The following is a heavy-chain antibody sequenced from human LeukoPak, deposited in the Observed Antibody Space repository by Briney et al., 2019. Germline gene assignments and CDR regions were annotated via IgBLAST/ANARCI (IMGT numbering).Heavy chain of an antibody. D-gene: IGHD6-19*01. J-gene: IGHJ3*02. CDR1: GGSISSSSYY. Sequence: SETLSLTCTVSGGSISSSSYYWGWIRPPPGKGLEWIGSIYYSGSTYYNPSLKSRVTISVDTSKNQFSLKLSSVTAADTAVYYCARHSYSSGWLDAFDIWGQGTMVTVSS. CDR2: IYYSGST. CDR3: ARHSYSSGWLDAFDI. V-gene: IGHV4-39*01.